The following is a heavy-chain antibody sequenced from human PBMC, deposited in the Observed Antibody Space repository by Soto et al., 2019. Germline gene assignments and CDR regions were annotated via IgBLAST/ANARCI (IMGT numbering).Heavy chain of an antibody. D-gene: IGHD2-2*01. CDR3: ARALPVAKGGFDP. V-gene: IGHV3-53*01. CDR1: GFTVSNTY. Sequence: PVGSLRLSCAASGFTVSNTYMTWVRQPPGKGLECVSVIYTAGGTNYADSVKGRFIISRDNSKNTLYLQMNSLRAEDTAVYYCARALPVAKGGFDPWGQGTLVNVSS. CDR2: IYTAGGT. J-gene: IGHJ5*02.